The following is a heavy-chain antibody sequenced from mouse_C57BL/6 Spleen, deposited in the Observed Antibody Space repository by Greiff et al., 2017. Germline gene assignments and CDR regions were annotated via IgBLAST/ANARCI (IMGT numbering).Heavy chain of an antibody. J-gene: IGHJ4*01. CDR3: ARWDYGYAMDD. Sequence: QVQLQQPGAELVKPGASVKLSCKASGYTFTSYWMHWVKQRPGQGLEWIGMIHPNSGSTNYNEKFKSKATLTVDKSSSTADMQLSSLTSEDSAVYYCARWDYGYAMDDWGQGTSVTVSS. CDR2: IHPNSGST. CDR1: GYTFTSYW. V-gene: IGHV1-64*01. D-gene: IGHD1-1*01.